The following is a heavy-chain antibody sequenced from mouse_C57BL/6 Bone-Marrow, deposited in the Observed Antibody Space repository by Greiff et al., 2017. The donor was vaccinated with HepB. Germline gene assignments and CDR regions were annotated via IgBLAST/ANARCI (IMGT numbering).Heavy chain of an antibody. J-gene: IGHJ2*01. CDR2: IHPNSGST. D-gene: IGHD1-1*01. CDR1: GYTFTSYW. CDR3: ASFIWPRGVYYFDY. Sequence: QVQLQQPGAELVKPGASVKLSCKASGYTFTSYWMHWVKQRPGQGLEWIGMIHPNSGSTNYNEKFKSKATLTVDKSSSTAYMQLSSLTSEDSAVYYCASFIWPRGVYYFDYWGQGTTLTVSS. V-gene: IGHV1-64*01.